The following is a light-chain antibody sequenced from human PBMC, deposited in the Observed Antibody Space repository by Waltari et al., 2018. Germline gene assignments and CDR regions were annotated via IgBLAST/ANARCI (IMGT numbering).Light chain of an antibody. Sequence: EIVLTQSPGTLSLSPGARATLSCRASQSVGRALIWYQQKQGQAPRLPLYCASTRATGIPDRFSGSGFGTDFSLTISRLEPEDFAVYYCQRNDRLPVTFGQGTKVEIK. J-gene: IGKJ1*01. CDR1: QSVGRA. CDR2: CAS. V-gene: IGKV3-20*01. CDR3: QRNDRLPVT.